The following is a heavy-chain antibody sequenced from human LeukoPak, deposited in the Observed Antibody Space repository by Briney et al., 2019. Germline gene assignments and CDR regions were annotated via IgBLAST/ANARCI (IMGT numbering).Heavy chain of an antibody. D-gene: IGHD3-9*01. CDR1: GGSISTGYY. CDR2: IYYSGST. J-gene: IGHJ5*02. CDR3: ARDYYDILISWFDP. Sequence: PSETLSLTCTVSGGSISTGYYWDWIRQPPGKGLEWIGSIYYSGSTYYNPSLKSRVTISVDTSKNQFSLKLSSVTAADTAVYYCARDYYDILISWFDPWGQGTLATVSS. V-gene: IGHV4-38-2*02.